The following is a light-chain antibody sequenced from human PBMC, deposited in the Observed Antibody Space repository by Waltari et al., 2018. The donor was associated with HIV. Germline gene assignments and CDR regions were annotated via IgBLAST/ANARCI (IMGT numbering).Light chain of an antibody. V-gene: IGLV1-44*01. CDR1: DFNIGANT. J-gene: IGLJ2*01. CDR3: SSWDDSLNGVWV. CDR2: SVH. Sequence: QSVLTQPPSASGTSGQRVTISCSGSDFNIGANTVNWYQQVPGMAPKLLIYSVHQRPSGVPDRFPGSKSGTSASLAISGLQSEDEANYYCSSWDDSLNGVWVFGGGTKVTVL.